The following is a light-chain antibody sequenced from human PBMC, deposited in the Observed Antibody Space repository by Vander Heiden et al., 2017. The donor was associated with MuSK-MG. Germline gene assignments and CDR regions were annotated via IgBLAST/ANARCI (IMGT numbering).Light chain of an antibody. J-gene: IGKJ3*01. CDR2: DAS. V-gene: IGKV1-33*01. Sequence: DILLTQSPSSLPASVGDKVTITRHAGQDISNRLNWYQQKPGKAPKLLIHDASNLETGVPSRFSGSGSGTQFSFTVSSLQPEDVATYYCQQYDDVFTFGAGTKVDLK. CDR3: QQYDDVFT. CDR1: QDISNR.